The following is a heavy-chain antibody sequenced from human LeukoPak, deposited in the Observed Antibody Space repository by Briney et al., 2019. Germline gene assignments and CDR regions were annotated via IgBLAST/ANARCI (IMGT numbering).Heavy chain of an antibody. CDR2: IWYDGSND. Sequence: PGRSLRLSCAASGFSFSSYGMHWVRQAPGKGLEWVAVIWYDGSNDYYADSVKGRFTISRDNSKNTVYLQMNSLRAEDTAVYDCAKGKGLGYCSSTSCYPFDYWGQGTLVTVSS. J-gene: IGHJ4*02. CDR1: GFSFSSYG. V-gene: IGHV3-33*06. CDR3: AKGKGLGYCSSTSCYPFDY. D-gene: IGHD2-2*01.